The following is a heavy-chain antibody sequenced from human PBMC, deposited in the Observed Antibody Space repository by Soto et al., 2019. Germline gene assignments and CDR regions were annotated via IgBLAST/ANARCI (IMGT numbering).Heavy chain of an antibody. D-gene: IGHD1-26*01. CDR3: ARSRSYYVEDFQK. J-gene: IGHJ1*01. Sequence: LSLTCSVSGDSISTEGYYWSWIRQHPGKGLEWIGYIYYSGLTSYNPSLKSRVTISRATSKNQFYLKLSSVTAADTAVYYCARSRSYYVEDFQKWGQGTLVTVSS. V-gene: IGHV4-31*03. CDR2: IYYSGLT. CDR1: GDSISTEGYY.